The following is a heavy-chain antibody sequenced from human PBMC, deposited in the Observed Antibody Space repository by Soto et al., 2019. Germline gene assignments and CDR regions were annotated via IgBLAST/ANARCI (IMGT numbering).Heavy chain of an antibody. CDR1: GGTFSSYA. V-gene: IGHV1-69*13. D-gene: IGHD3-22*01. Sequence: GASVKVSCKASGGTFSSYAISWVRQAPGQGLEWMGGIIPIFGTANYAQKFQGRVTITADESTSTAYMELSSLRSEDTAVYYCLVKQGYYDSSGYYYVPAFDIWGQGTMVTVSS. J-gene: IGHJ3*02. CDR2: IIPIFGTA. CDR3: LVKQGYYDSSGYYYVPAFDI.